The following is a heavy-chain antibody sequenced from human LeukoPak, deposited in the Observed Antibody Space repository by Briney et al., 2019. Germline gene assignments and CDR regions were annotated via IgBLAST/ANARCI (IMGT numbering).Heavy chain of an antibody. Sequence: ASVKVSCKASGYTFTSYYMHWVRQAPGQGLEWMGIINPSGGSTSYAQKFQGRVTMTRDTSTSTVYMELSSLRSEDTAVYYCARDSGRYFDWPSSTDYWGQGTLVTVSS. D-gene: IGHD3-9*01. CDR1: GYTFTSYY. CDR2: INPSGGST. J-gene: IGHJ4*02. CDR3: ARDSGRYFDWPSSTDY. V-gene: IGHV1-46*01.